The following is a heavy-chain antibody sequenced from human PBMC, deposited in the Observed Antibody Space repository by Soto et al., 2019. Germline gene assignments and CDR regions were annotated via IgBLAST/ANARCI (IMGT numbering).Heavy chain of an antibody. CDR3: AKGGVLWFGEHFDY. CDR1: GFTVSSNY. Sequence: EVQLVETGGGLIQPGGSLRLSCAASGFTVSSNYMSWVRQAPGKGLEWVSIIYSGGSIYYADSVKGRFTISRDNSKNTLYLQMNSLRAEDTAVYYCAKGGVLWFGEHFDYWGQGTLVTVSS. D-gene: IGHD3-10*01. V-gene: IGHV3-53*02. J-gene: IGHJ4*02. CDR2: IYSGGSI.